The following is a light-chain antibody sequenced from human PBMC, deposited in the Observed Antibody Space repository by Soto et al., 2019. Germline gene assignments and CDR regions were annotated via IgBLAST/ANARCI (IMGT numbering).Light chain of an antibody. V-gene: IGLV4-60*02. CDR2: LQGSRSY. CDR3: ETWDSNTWV. Sequence: QLVLTQSSSASASLGSSVKLTCTLSSGHSSYIIAWHQQQPGKAPRYLMKLQGSRSYKQGSGVPDRFSGSSSGADRYLTISNLQFEDEADYYCETWDSNTWVFGGGTKLTVL. CDR1: SGHSSYI. J-gene: IGLJ3*02.